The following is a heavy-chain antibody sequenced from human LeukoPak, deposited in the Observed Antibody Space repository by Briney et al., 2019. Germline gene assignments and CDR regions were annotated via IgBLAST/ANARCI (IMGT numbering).Heavy chain of an antibody. J-gene: IGHJ4*02. CDR3: ARDRSGDYYFDY. D-gene: IGHD2-15*01. CDR1: GFTFSSYW. V-gene: IGHV3-7*03. Sequence: GSLRLSCAASGFTFSSYWMNWARQAPGKGLEWVASINHNGNVNYYVDSVKGRFTISRDNAENSLYLQMSNLRAEDTAVYYCARDRSGDYYFDYWGQGTLVTVSS. CDR2: INHNGNVN.